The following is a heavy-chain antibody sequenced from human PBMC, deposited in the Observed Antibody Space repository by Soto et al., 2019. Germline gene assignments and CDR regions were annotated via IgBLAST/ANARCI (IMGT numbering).Heavy chain of an antibody. CDR3: ASDEIRLERRTSYGTDV. J-gene: IGHJ6*02. D-gene: IGHD1-1*01. Sequence: QMPLVESGGGVVQPGKSLRLSCIASGFTFSNYGMHWVRQAPGKGLEWVEVIWYDGGSKFYADSVKGRFTISRDNSMNTLYLQMTSLRADDTAVSYCASDEIRLERRTSYGTDVWGQGTTVIVSS. CDR1: GFTFSNYG. V-gene: IGHV3-33*01. CDR2: IWYDGGSK.